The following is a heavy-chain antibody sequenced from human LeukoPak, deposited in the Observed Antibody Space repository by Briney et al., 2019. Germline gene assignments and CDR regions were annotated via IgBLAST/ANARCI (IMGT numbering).Heavy chain of an antibody. V-gene: IGHV4-59*11. CDR2: IYYSGST. CDR3: AREPGYSYGSGGWFDP. J-gene: IGHJ5*02. Sequence: SETLSLTCTVSGGSINSHYWSWLRQPPGKGLEWIGYIYYSGSTNYNPSLKSRVTISVDTSKNQFSLKLSSVSAADTAVYYCAREPGYSYGSGGWFDPWGQGTLVTVSS. CDR1: GGSINSHY. D-gene: IGHD5-18*01.